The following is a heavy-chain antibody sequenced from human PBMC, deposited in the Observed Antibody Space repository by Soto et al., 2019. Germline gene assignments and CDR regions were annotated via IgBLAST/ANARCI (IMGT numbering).Heavy chain of an antibody. D-gene: IGHD1-26*01. CDR3: ARWEKGQFDY. CDR2: IIPILGIA. CDR1: GGTFCSYT. Sequence: AASVKVSCKASGGTFCSYTISWVRQAPGQGLEWMGRIIPILGIANYAQKFQGRVTITADKSTSTAYMGLSSLRSEDTAVYYCARWEKGQFDYWGQGTLVTVSS. V-gene: IGHV1-69*02. J-gene: IGHJ4*02.